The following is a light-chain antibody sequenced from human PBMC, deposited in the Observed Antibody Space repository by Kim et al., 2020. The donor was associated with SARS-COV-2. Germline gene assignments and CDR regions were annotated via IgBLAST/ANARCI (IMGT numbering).Light chain of an antibody. J-gene: IGKJ4*01. CDR1: QDISSS. V-gene: IGKV1-9*01. Sequence: AIVGDRVTIACRASQDISSSFAWYQQKPGKAPNLLIYDASTLQSGVPSRFSGSGSGTEFALTISSLQPEDFATYYCQQLNYNPLTFGGGTKVDIK. CDR3: QQLNYNPLT. CDR2: DAS.